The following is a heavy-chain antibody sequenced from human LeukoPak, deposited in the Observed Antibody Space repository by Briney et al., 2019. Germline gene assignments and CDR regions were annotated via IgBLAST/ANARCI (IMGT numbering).Heavy chain of an antibody. CDR2: ISGSGGSI. CDR3: AKDLYGYVSNWFDP. D-gene: IGHD5-12*01. Sequence: GGSLRLSCAASGFTFSSYAMSWVRQAPGKGLEWVSAISGSGGSIYYADSAKGRFTISRDNSKNTLYLQMNSLRAEDTAVYYCAKDLYGYVSNWFDPWGQGTLVTVSS. V-gene: IGHV3-23*01. CDR1: GFTFSSYA. J-gene: IGHJ5*02.